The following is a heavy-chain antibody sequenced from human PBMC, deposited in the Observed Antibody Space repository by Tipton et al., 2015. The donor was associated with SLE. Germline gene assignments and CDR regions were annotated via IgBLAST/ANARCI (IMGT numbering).Heavy chain of an antibody. Sequence: TLSLTCTVSGGSISSDYWSWIRQPPGKGLELIGYIFHSGSTYYNPSLKSRVTISVDRSKNQFSLRLSSVTAADTAVYYCSRVFSLGVFWSGYFDYWGQGTLVTVSS. J-gene: IGHJ4*02. CDR2: IFHSGST. CDR1: GGSISSDY. CDR3: SRVFSLGVFWSGYFDY. D-gene: IGHD3-3*01. V-gene: IGHV4-30-2*01.